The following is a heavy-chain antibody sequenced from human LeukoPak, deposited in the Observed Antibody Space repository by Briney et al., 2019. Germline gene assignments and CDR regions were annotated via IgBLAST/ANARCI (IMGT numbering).Heavy chain of an antibody. CDR3: ATGIAAPAVY. Sequence: SETLSLTCAVYGGSFSRYYSSWLRQPPGKGLEWIGEVNHSGSTNYNPSLKSRVTISVDTSKNQFSLKLSAVAAADTAFYYCATGIAAPAVYWGQGTLVTVSS. CDR2: VNHSGST. J-gene: IGHJ4*02. V-gene: IGHV4-34*01. CDR1: GGSFSRYY. D-gene: IGHD6-13*01.